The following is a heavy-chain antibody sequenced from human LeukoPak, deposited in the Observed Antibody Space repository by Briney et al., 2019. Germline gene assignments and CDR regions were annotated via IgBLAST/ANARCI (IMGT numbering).Heavy chain of an antibody. V-gene: IGHV1-2*02. CDR2: INPNGGAT. D-gene: IGHD3-22*01. J-gene: IGHJ3*02. CDR3: ARDRYYDSSGTKHGERGLEI. Sequence: PSVKLSCKTSGYPFVAYYIHWVRHAPGQGLEWMVRINPNGGATKIAQKLQGRITVSRDTSVNTAYMELGGLISDDTDLYYCARDRYYDSSGTKHGERGLEIWGQGTMITVSS. CDR1: GYPFVAYY.